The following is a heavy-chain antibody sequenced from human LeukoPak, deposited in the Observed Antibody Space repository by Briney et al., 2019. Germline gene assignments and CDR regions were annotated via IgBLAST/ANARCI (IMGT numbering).Heavy chain of an antibody. V-gene: IGHV4-39*01. CDR2: IYYSGST. J-gene: IGHJ4*02. CDR1: GGSISSSSYY. CDR3: ARRTVPSRTAALDS. Sequence: SETLSLTCTVSGGSISSSSYYWGWIRQPPGKGLEWIGSIYYSGSTYYNPSLKSRVTISVDTSKNQFSLKLSSVTAADTAVYYCARRTVPSRTAALDSWGQGILVTVSS. D-gene: IGHD2-2*01.